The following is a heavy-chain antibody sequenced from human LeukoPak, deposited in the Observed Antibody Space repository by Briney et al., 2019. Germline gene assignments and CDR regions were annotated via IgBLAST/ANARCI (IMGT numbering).Heavy chain of an antibody. V-gene: IGHV3-66*01. Sequence: PGGSLTLSCAASGLTVSSNYMSWVRQPPGKGLEWVAFIYSGGSTYYAASLKGRFTISRDNSKITLYLQMNRMRAEDTAVSYCARERGYSYCPRTYSYDGMDVWGQGTTVTVSS. CDR1: GLTVSSNY. D-gene: IGHD5-18*01. J-gene: IGHJ6*02. CDR3: ARERGYSYCPRTYSYDGMDV. CDR2: IYSGGST.